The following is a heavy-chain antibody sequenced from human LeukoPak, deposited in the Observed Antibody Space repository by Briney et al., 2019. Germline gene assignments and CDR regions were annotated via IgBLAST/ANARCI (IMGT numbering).Heavy chain of an antibody. J-gene: IGHJ4*02. V-gene: IGHV1-2*04. CDR2: INPNSGGT. CDR3: ARASCSSTSCEADY. D-gene: IGHD2-2*01. CDR1: GYTFTGYY. Sequence: GASVKGSCKASGYTFTGYYIHRVRQAPGQGLEWMGWINPNSGGTNYAQKFQGWVTMTRDTSISTAYMELSRLRSDDTAVYYCARASCSSTSCEADYWGQGTLVTVSS.